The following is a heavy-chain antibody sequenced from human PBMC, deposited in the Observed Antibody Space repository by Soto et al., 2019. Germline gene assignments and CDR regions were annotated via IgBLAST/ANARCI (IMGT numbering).Heavy chain of an antibody. Sequence: QAQRLQSGAEVKKPGSSVKVSCKASGGTFSRYAINWVRQAPGQGLEWMGGIIPLLGITDYGQKFQGRITIAADESTGTAYMDLRGLRSEDTAVYYCARDPRSITGTTSSEDFQHWGQGTLVSVSS. CDR2: IIPLLGIT. D-gene: IGHD1-20*01. CDR1: GGTFSRYA. V-gene: IGHV1-69*01. J-gene: IGHJ1*01. CDR3: ARDPRSITGTTSSEDFQH.